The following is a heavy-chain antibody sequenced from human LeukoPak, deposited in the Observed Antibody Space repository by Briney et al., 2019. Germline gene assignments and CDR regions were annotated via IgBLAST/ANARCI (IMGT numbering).Heavy chain of an antibody. CDR3: ARMRDIAATTYFDH. CDR2: IYTSGST. Sequence: SETLSLTCTVSGGSISSSYWTWVRQPAGKGLEWIGRIYTSGSTNYNPSLKSRVTMSVDTSKNQFSLKLSSVTAADTAVYYCARMRDIAATTYFDHWGQGTLDPVSS. J-gene: IGHJ4*02. CDR1: GGSISSSY. V-gene: IGHV4-4*07. D-gene: IGHD5-12*01.